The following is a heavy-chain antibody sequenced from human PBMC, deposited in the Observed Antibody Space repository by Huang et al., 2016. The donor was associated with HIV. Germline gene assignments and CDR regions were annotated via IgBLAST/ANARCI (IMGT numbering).Heavy chain of an antibody. J-gene: IGHJ4*02. CDR1: GYTFTSYV. Sequence: QVQLVQSGSELKKPGASVKVSCKASGYTFTSYVMNWLRQAPGQGLDWMGWINTNTGHPTYAQGFTGRFVFSLDTSVSTTYLQISSLKAEDTAVYYCARAKDYYDSSGLDYWGQGTLVTVSS. CDR2: INTNTGHP. V-gene: IGHV7-4-1*02. D-gene: IGHD3-22*01. CDR3: ARAKDYYDSSGLDY.